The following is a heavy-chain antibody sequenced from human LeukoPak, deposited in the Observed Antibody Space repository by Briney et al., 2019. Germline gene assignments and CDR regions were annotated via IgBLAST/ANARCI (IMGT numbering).Heavy chain of an antibody. CDR3: ARDPGYDIYYYGMDV. CDR1: GFTFSSYG. V-gene: IGHV3-33*01. CDR2: IWYDGSNK. D-gene: IGHD3-9*01. J-gene: IGHJ6*02. Sequence: GGSLRLSCAASGFTFSSYGMHWVRQAPGKGLEWVAVIWYDGSNKYYADSVKGRFTISRDNSKNTLYLQMNSLRAEDTAVYYCARDPGYDIYYYGMDVWGQGTTVTVS.